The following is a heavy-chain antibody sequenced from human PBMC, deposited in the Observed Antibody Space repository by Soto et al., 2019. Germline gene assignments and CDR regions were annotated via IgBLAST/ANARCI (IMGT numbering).Heavy chain of an antibody. CDR2: IIPIFGTA. CDR1: GGTFSSYA. CDR3: ANNLRRDGYEGLFDY. Sequence: QVQLVQSGAEVKKPGSSVKVSCKASGGTFSSYAISWVRQAPGQGLEWMGGIIPIFGTANYAQKFQGRVTITADESTSTAYMELSSLSSEATAVYYCANNLRRDGYEGLFDYWGQGTLVTLSS. V-gene: IGHV1-69*01. D-gene: IGHD5-12*01. J-gene: IGHJ4*02.